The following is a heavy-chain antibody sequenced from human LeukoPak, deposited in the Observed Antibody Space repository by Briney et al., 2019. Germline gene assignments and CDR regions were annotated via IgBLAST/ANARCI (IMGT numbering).Heavy chain of an antibody. Sequence: GGSLRLSCAASGFTFSDHYMDWVRQAPGKGLEWVSILYSGGSTYYADSVRGRFTISRDISKNTLFLQMNSLSAEDTAVYYCARDGAIAGTFDYWGQGTLVTVSS. CDR3: ARDGAIAGTFDY. V-gene: IGHV3-66*01. CDR1: GFTFSDHY. CDR2: LYSGGST. D-gene: IGHD1-1*01. J-gene: IGHJ4*02.